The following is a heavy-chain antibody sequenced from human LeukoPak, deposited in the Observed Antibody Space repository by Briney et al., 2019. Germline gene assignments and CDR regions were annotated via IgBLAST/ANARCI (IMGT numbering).Heavy chain of an antibody. Sequence: GGSLRLSCAASGFTVSSNYMSWVRQAPGKGLEWVSVIYSGGSTYYADSVKGRFTISRDNSKNTLYLQMNSLRAEDTAVYYCAKAVRILVGHFDYWGQGTLVTVSS. CDR2: IYSGGST. V-gene: IGHV3-53*01. J-gene: IGHJ4*02. CDR1: GFTVSSNY. D-gene: IGHD2-21*01. CDR3: AKAVRILVGHFDY.